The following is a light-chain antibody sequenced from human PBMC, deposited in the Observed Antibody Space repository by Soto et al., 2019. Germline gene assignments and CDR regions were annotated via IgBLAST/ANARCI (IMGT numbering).Light chain of an antibody. CDR2: GNT. CDR3: QSYDDSLSVHYV. CDR1: SSNIGSTYD. V-gene: IGLV1-40*01. J-gene: IGLJ1*01. Sequence: SALTQPPSVYGAPGQRVTISCPGSSSNIGSTYDVQWYQQLPGTAPKLLIHGNTDRPSGVPDRFSGSKSGTSASLAITGLQADDEADYYCQSYDDSLSVHYVFGTGTKVTVL.